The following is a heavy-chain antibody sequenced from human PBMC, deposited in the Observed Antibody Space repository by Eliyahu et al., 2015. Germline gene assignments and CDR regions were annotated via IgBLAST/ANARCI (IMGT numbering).Heavy chain of an antibody. CDR2: IYSGGTS. J-gene: IGHJ4*02. Sequence: AASGFAVSTNYMSWVRQAPGKGLEWVSLIYSGGTSYYADSVKGRFTISRDNFKNTVYLQMNSLRTEDTAIYYCAREGYSFNSYWGQGTLVTVSS. CDR1: GFAVSTNY. CDR3: AREGYSFNSY. D-gene: IGHD5-18*01. V-gene: IGHV3-53*01.